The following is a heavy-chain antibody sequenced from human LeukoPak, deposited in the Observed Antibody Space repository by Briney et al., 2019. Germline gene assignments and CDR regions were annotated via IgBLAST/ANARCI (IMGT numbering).Heavy chain of an antibody. D-gene: IGHD5-12*01. Sequence: PSETLSLTCTVSGYSISSGYYWGWIRQPPGEGLEWIGSIYHSGSTYYNPSLKSRVTISVDTSKNQFSLKLSSVTAADTAVYYCARRLGYSGYVFDYWGQGTLVTVSS. CDR2: IYHSGST. V-gene: IGHV4-38-2*02. J-gene: IGHJ4*02. CDR1: GYSISSGYY. CDR3: ARRLGYSGYVFDY.